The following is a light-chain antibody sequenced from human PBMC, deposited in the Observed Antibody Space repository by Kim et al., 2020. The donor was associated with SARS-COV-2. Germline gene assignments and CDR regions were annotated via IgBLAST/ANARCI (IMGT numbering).Light chain of an antibody. CDR2: IAS. V-gene: IGKV1-39*01. J-gene: IGKJ2*03. Sequence: SASVGDRVTITCRASQSINSYLNWYQQEPGKAPKLLIYIASSLQSGVPSRFSGSESGTHFTLTISSLQPEDFATYYCQQSYSTPYSFGQGTKLEIK. CDR1: QSINSY. CDR3: QQSYSTPYS.